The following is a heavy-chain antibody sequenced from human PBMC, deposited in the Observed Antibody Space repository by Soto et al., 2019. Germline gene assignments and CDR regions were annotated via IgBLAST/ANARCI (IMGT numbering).Heavy chain of an antibody. Sequence: GGSLRLSCAASGFTFSSYSMNWVRQAPGKGLEWVSYISSSSSTIYYADSVKGRFTISRDNAKNSLYLQMNSLRAEDTAVYYCARTAPIGGELRFLEWLTKPEHAFDIWGQGTMVTVSS. CDR3: ARTAPIGGELRFLEWLTKPEHAFDI. V-gene: IGHV3-48*01. CDR1: GFTFSSYS. J-gene: IGHJ3*02. D-gene: IGHD3-3*01. CDR2: ISSSSSTI.